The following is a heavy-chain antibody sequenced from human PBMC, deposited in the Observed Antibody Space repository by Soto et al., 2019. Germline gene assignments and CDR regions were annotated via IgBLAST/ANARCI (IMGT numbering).Heavy chain of an antibody. J-gene: IGHJ6*02. D-gene: IGHD6-13*01. V-gene: IGHV1-69*02. CDR2: IIPILGIA. Sequence: QVQLVQSGAEVKKPGSSVKVSCKASGGTFSSYTISWVRQAPGQGLEWMGRIIPILGIANYAQKFQGRVTSXXDXSXXTAYMELSSLRSEDTAVYYCARKLAYQGATYGMDVWGQGTTVTVSS. CDR1: GGTFSSYT. CDR3: ARKLAYQGATYGMDV.